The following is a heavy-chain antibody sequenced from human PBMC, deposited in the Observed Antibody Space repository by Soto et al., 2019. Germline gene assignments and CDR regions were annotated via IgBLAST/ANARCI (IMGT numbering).Heavy chain of an antibody. CDR3: ARTRITMVRGGLTLDY. J-gene: IGHJ4*02. Sequence: QVQLVQSGAEVKKPGASVKVSCKASGYTFTSYAMHWVRQAPGQRLEWMGWINAGNGNTKYSQKFQGRVTITRDTSASTAYMELSSLRSEDTAVYYCARTRITMVRGGLTLDYWGQGTLVTVSS. D-gene: IGHD3-10*01. V-gene: IGHV1-3*01. CDR1: GYTFTSYA. CDR2: INAGNGNT.